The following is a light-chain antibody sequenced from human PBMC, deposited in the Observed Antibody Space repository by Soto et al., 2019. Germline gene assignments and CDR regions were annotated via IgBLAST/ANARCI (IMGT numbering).Light chain of an antibody. CDR1: SSNIGNNF. CDR3: GTWDTSLGAVV. J-gene: IGLJ2*01. CDR2: DNN. V-gene: IGLV1-51*01. Sequence: QSALTQPPSVSAAPGQKVTISCSGSSSNIGNNFASWYQQLPGTAPKLLIYDNNKRPSGIPGRFSGSKSGTSATLGITGLQTGDEADYFCGTWDTSLGAVVFGGGTKLTVL.